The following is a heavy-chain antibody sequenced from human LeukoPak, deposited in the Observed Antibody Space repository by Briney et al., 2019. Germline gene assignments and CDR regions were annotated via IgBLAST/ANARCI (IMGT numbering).Heavy chain of an antibody. Sequence: SQTLSLTCAVSGDSVSSNSAAWNWIRQSPSRGLEWLRRTYYRSKWYNDYAVSVKSRITINPDTSKNQFSLQLNSVTPEDTAVYYCARDGDSSSWTPYYYYGMDVWGQGTTVTVSS. D-gene: IGHD6-13*01. CDR1: GDSVSSNSAA. CDR3: ARDGDSSSWTPYYYYGMDV. V-gene: IGHV6-1*01. J-gene: IGHJ6*02. CDR2: TYYRSKWYN.